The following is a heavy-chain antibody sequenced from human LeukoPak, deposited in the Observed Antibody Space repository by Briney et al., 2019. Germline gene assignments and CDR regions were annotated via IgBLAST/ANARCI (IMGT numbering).Heavy chain of an antibody. V-gene: IGHV3-13*01. J-gene: IGHJ3*01. CDR3: ARYGNGEWLAHYAFDV. CDR2: IGTAGDT. Sequence: GGSLRLSCAASGFTFSSYDMHWVRQATGKGLEWVSAIGTAGDTYYPGSVKGRFTISRENAKNSLYLQMNSLRAEDTAVYYCARYGNGEWLAHYAFDVWGQGTMVTVAS. D-gene: IGHD6-19*01. CDR1: GFTFSSYD.